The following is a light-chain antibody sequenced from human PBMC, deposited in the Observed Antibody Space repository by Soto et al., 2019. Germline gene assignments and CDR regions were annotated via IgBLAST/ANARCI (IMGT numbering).Light chain of an antibody. CDR1: QSISSR. CDR3: HQCNTHAGS. J-gene: IGKJ1*01. V-gene: IGKV1-5*01. Sequence: DIQMTQSPSTLSASVRDRVTIACRASQSISSRVAWYQQKPGKAPKLLIYDASTLESGVPSRFSGSGCGAEFTLVISSRQPADVATYYGHQCNTHAGSFGQGTKVEVK. CDR2: DAS.